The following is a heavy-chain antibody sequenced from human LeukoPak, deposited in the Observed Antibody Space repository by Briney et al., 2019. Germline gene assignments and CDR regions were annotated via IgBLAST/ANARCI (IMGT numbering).Heavy chain of an antibody. J-gene: IGHJ4*02. V-gene: IGHV5-51*01. CDR2: IYPGDSKT. CDR3: ARPPYYYDRSY. CDR1: GYSFSSYW. Sequence: GESLKISRKGSGYSFSSYWIGWVRQMPGKGLECMGFIYPGDSKTRYSPSFQGQVTISADKSINTAYLQWSSLKASDSAMYYCARPPYYYDRSYWGQGTLVTVSS. D-gene: IGHD3-22*01.